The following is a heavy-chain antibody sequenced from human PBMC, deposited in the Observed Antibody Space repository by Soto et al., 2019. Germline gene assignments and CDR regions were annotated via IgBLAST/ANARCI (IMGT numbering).Heavy chain of an antibody. CDR2: ISYDGSNK. CDR1: GFTFSSYA. V-gene: IGHV3-30-3*01. D-gene: IGHD3-22*01. CDR3: AREGTMIVSPDY. Sequence: LRLSCAASGFTFSSYAMHWVRQAPGKGLEWVAVISYDGSNKYYADSVKGRFTISRDNSKNTLYLQMNSLRAEDTAVYYCAREGTMIVSPDYWGQGTLVTVSS. J-gene: IGHJ4*02.